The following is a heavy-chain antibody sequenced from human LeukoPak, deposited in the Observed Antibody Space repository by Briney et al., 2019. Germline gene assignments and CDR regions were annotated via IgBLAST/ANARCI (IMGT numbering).Heavy chain of an antibody. CDR2: ISWNSGSI. J-gene: IGHJ4*02. CDR3: ASVIAVAALFDY. V-gene: IGHV3-9*01. CDR1: GFTFDDYA. D-gene: IGHD6-19*01. Sequence: GRSLRLSCAASGFTFDDYAMHWVRQAPGKGLEWVSGISWNSGSIGYADSVKGRFTISRDNAKNSLYLQMNSLRAEDTAVYYCASVIAVAALFDYWGQGTLVTVYS.